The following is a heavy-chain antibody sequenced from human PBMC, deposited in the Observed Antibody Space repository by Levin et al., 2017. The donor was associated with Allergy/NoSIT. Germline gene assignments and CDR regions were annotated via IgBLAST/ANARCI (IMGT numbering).Heavy chain of an antibody. Sequence: SCAASGFSVSNNYMSWVRQAPGKGLEWVSLFYSAGSTVYADSVKGRFTISRDNSKHTLYLQLTSLSAEDTAVYYCARDSGGKVHGNDGWGQGTLVTVSS. V-gene: IGHV3-53*01. J-gene: IGHJ4*02. CDR2: FYSAGST. CDR3: ARDSGGKVHGNDG. D-gene: IGHD1-1*01. CDR1: GFSVSNNY.